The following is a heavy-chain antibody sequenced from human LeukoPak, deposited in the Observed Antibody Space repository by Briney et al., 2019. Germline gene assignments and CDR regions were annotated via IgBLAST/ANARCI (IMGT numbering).Heavy chain of an antibody. CDR3: AKAGARCSHSSGLYAFDV. D-gene: IGHD3-22*01. CDR2: IYYGGST. Sequence: SETLSLTCTVSGDSVSSIGYYWGWIRQPPGKGLEWIGTIYYGGSTYYNPSLKSRVTMSEDTSRNQFSLRLSSVNAADTAVYYCAKAGARCSHSSGLYAFDVWGQGTMVTVSS. V-gene: IGHV4-39*01. CDR1: GDSVSSIGYY. J-gene: IGHJ3*01.